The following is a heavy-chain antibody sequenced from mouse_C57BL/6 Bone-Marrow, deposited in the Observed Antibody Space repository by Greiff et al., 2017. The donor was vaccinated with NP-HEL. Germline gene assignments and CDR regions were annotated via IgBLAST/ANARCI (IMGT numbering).Heavy chain of an antibody. J-gene: IGHJ3*01. Sequence: QVQLQQSGAELAKPGASVKLSCKASGYTFTSYWMHWVKQRPGQGLEWIGYINPSSGYTKYNQKFKDKATLTADKSSSTAYMQLSSLTYEDSAGYDCATYYYGSSLAYWGQGTLVTVSA. CDR2: INPSSGYT. V-gene: IGHV1-7*01. CDR3: ATYYYGSSLAY. CDR1: GYTFTSYW. D-gene: IGHD1-1*01.